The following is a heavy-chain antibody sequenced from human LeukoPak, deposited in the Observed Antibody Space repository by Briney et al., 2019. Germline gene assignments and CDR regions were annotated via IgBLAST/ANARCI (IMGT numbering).Heavy chain of an antibody. CDR1: GFTFDDYA. J-gene: IGHJ4*02. CDR3: AKDRGAVAGTCFDY. CDR2: ISWNSGSI. Sequence: GRSLRLFCAASGFTFDDYAMLWVRQAPGEGLEWVSGISWNSGSIGYADSVKGRFTISRDNAKNSLYLQMNSLRAEDTALYYCAKDRGAVAGTCFDYWGQGTLVTVST. D-gene: IGHD6-19*01. V-gene: IGHV3-9*01.